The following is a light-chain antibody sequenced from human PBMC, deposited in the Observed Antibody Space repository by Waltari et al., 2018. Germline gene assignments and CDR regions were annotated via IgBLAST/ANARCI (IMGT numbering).Light chain of an antibody. CDR3: QSYDTTLSVV. J-gene: IGLJ2*01. CDR1: GSNIGAGYD. Sequence: QSVLTQPPSVSGAPGQRVTISCTASGSNIGAGYDVHWYRQLPGKAPTLLIYGVNTRPPGVSDRFSGSQFDTSASLAIAGLQADDEADYYCQSYDTTLSVVFGGGTKLTVL. CDR2: GVN. V-gene: IGLV1-40*01.